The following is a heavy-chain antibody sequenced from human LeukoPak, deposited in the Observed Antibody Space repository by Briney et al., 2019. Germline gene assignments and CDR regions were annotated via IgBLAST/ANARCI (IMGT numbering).Heavy chain of an antibody. Sequence: GGSLRLSCAASGFTFSSYGMHWVRQAPGKGLEWVAVISYDGYTKYYTDSVRGRFSISRDNSKNTLYLQMNSLRVEDTAVYYCARWKMEGKVVDVFDIWGQGTRVTVSS. CDR2: ISYDGYTK. V-gene: IGHV3-30*03. CDR3: ARWKMEGKVVDVFDI. D-gene: IGHD3-22*01. J-gene: IGHJ3*02. CDR1: GFTFSSYG.